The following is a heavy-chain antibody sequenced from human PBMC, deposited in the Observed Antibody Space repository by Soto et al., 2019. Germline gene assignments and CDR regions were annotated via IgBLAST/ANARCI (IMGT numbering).Heavy chain of an antibody. CDR2: IKQDGSEK. J-gene: IGHJ3*02. D-gene: IGHD3-10*01. CDR3: AREVVVRGVKSAFEI. V-gene: IGHV3-7*01. CDR1: GFIFNSYW. Sequence: EVQLVESGGGLVQPGGSLRLSCAASGFIFNSYWMSWVRQAPGKGLEWVANIKQDGSEKNYVDSVKGRFTISRDNAKNSIYLQMNSLRAEDTAVYYCAREVVVRGVKSAFEIRGQGTMVTVSS.